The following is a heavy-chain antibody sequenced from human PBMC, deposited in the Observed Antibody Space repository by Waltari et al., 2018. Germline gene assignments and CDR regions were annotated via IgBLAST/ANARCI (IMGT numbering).Heavy chain of an antibody. CDR2: MSSSSSTV. V-gene: IGHV3-48*01. CDR3: ARDPTTATSFLLHYFDY. CDR1: GFNFSSYS. Sequence: EVHLVQSGGGLVQPGGSLRLSCAASGFNFSSYSMDWFRQAPGKGVEGVSYMSSSSSTVYYADSVKGRFTISRDNAKNSLYLQMNSLRAEDTAVYYCARDPTTATSFLLHYFDYWGQGNLVTVSS. J-gene: IGHJ4*02.